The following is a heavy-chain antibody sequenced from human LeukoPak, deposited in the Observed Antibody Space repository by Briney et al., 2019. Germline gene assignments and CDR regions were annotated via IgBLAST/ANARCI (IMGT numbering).Heavy chain of an antibody. CDR2: IYTSGST. D-gene: IGHD7-27*01. J-gene: IGHJ4*02. Sequence: PSQTLSLTCTFCGGSISSGSYYWSWIRQPAGKGLEWIGRIYTSGSTNYNPSLKTRVTISVDTSKNQFSLKLSSVTAADTAVYYCAATNWGSHFDYCGQGTLVTVSS. CDR1: GGSISSGSYY. V-gene: IGHV4-61*02. CDR3: AATNWGSHFDY.